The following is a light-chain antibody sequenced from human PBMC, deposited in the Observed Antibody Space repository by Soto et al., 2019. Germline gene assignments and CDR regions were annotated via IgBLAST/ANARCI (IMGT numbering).Light chain of an antibody. J-gene: IGKJ1*01. V-gene: IGKV3-15*01. CDR2: GAF. CDR3: QQYNNWPPTT. Sequence: ETVMTQSPDTLSVSPGERATLSCRASQSIRRNLAWFQQKPGQAPRLLIYGAFSRAPGIPARFSGSGSGTEFTLTISSLQSEDYAVYYCQQYNNWPPTTFGQGTKVEI. CDR1: QSIRRN.